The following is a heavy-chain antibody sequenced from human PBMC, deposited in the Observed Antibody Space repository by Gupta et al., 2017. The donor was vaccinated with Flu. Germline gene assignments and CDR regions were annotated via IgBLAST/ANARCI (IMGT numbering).Heavy chain of an antibody. D-gene: IGHD2-15*01. CDR3: ARGYCSGSGCYGAPDS. CDR2: IKQEGSER. J-gene: IGHJ4*02. V-gene: IGHV3-7*04. CDR1: GFTFSTYW. Sequence: EVQLVESGGGLVQPGGSLRLSCAASGFTFSTYWMNWVRQAPGKGLEWVANIKQEGSERHYVDSVKGRFTISRDNAKNSLYMQMNSLTGEDTARYYCARGYCSGSGCYGAPDSWGQGTLVTVSS.